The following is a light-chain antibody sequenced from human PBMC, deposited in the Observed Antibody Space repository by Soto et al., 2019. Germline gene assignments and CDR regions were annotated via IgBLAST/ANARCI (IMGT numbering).Light chain of an antibody. CDR2: GAS. CDR1: QSVNSN. J-gene: IGKJ1*01. V-gene: IGKV3-15*01. Sequence: EIVMTQSPATLSVSPGERATLSCRASQSVNSNLVWFQQTPGQAPRLLIYGASTRATGIPGRFSGSGFGTEFPLTISSLHSEDFAVYYCQQYNNWLWTFGQGTKVEIK. CDR3: QQYNNWLWT.